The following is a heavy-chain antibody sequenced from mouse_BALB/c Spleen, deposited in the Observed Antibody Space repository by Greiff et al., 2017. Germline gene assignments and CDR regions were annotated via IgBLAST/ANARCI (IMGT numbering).Heavy chain of an antibody. CDR3: ARNPPLITTGPWFAY. D-gene: IGHD1-1*01. CDR1: GFTFTDYY. CDR2: IRNKANGYTT. Sequence: EVMLVESGGGLVQPGGSLRLSCATSGFTFTDYYMSWVRQPPGKALEWLGFIRNKANGYTTEYSASVKGRFTISRDNSQSILYLQMNTLRAEDSATYYCARNPPLITTGPWFAYWGQGTLVTVSA. J-gene: IGHJ3*01. V-gene: IGHV7-3*02.